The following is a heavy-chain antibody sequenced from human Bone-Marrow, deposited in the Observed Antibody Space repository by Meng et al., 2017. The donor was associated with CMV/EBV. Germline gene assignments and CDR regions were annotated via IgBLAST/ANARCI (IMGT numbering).Heavy chain of an antibody. Sequence: ASVKVSCKASGYTFTGYYMHWVRQAPGQGLEWMGIINPSGGSTSYAQKFQGRATMTRDTSTSTVYMELSSLRSEDTAVYYCARDHSGSYKIYGMDVWGQGTTVTVSS. CDR2: INPSGGST. CDR1: GYTFTGYY. J-gene: IGHJ6*02. V-gene: IGHV1-46*01. D-gene: IGHD1-26*01. CDR3: ARDHSGSYKIYGMDV.